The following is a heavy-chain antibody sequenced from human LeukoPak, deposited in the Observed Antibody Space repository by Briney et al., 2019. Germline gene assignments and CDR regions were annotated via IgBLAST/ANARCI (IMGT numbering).Heavy chain of an antibody. D-gene: IGHD6-19*01. CDR1: GGPIYSYY. Sequence: SETLSLTCTVSGGPIYSYYWNWIRQPAGKGLEWIGHIQTSGSTKYNPSLKSRVTMSIDTSKNQFSLNLYSVTAADTAVYYCATNYTAVSAFDSWGQGTLVTVSS. V-gene: IGHV4-4*07. CDR3: ATNYTAVSAFDS. CDR2: IQTSGST. J-gene: IGHJ4*02.